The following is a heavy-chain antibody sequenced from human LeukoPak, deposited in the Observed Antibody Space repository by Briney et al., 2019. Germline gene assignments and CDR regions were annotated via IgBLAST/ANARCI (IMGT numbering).Heavy chain of an antibody. V-gene: IGHV3-48*03. Sequence: GGSLRLSCAASGFTFSSYEMNWVRQAPGKGLEWIADITISGHTKNYADSVKGRFTISRDNARTSLYLQMNSLRVEDTGVYYCARGDPHADLWGQGTLVTVSS. CDR2: ITISGHTK. J-gene: IGHJ5*02. CDR3: ARGDPHADL. CDR1: GFTFSSYE.